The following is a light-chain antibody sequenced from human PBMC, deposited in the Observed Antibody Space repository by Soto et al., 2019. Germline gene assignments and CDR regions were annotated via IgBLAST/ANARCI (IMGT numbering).Light chain of an antibody. J-gene: IGKJ3*01. CDR1: QSVSSY. Sequence: EIVLTQSPATLSLSPRERATLSCRASQSVSSYLAWYQQKPGQAPRLLIYDASNRATGIPARFSGSGSGTDFTLTISSLEPDDFAVYYCQQRSNWPPLLTFGPGTKVDIK. CDR3: QQRSNWPPLLT. CDR2: DAS. V-gene: IGKV3-11*01.